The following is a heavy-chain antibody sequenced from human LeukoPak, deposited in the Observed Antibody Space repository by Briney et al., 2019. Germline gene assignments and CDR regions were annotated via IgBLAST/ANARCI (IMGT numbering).Heavy chain of an antibody. CDR1: GGSISSYY. CDR2: IYYSGST. Sequence: MASETLSLTCTVSGGSISSYYWSWIRQPPGKGLEWIGYIYYSGSTNYNPSLKSRVTISVDTSKNQFSLKLSSVTAADTAVYYCARQGIGGKGNDYWGQGTLVTVSS. J-gene: IGHJ4*02. CDR3: ARQGIGGKGNDY. V-gene: IGHV4-59*08. D-gene: IGHD1-26*01.